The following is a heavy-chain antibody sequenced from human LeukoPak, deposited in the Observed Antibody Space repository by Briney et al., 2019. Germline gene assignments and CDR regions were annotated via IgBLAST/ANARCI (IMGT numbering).Heavy chain of an antibody. CDR3: TRERGYYDFWSGYYYIYGMDV. J-gene: IGHJ6*02. CDR1: GVTLSNYA. Sequence: GGSLRLSCVASGVTLSNYAMSWFRQAPGKGLEWVGFIRSKAYGGTTEYAASVKGRFTISRDDSKSIAYLQMNSLKTEDTAVYYCTRERGYYDFWSGYYYIYGMDVWGQGTTVTVSS. D-gene: IGHD3-3*01. CDR2: IRSKAYGGTT. V-gene: IGHV3-49*03.